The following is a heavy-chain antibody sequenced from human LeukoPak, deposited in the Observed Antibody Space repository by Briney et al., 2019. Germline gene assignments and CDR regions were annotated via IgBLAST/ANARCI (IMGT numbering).Heavy chain of an antibody. CDR2: INHSGST. CDR1: GGSFSGYY. J-gene: IGHJ6*02. D-gene: IGHD2-2*01. Sequence: SETLSLTCAVYGGSFSGYYWSWIRQPPGKGLEWIGEINHSGSTNYNPSLKSRVTIPVDTSKNQFSLKLSSVTAADTAVYYCARDKIDIVVVPAANGYYYYYGMDVWGQGTTVTVSS. CDR3: ARDKIDIVVVPAANGYYYYYGMDV. V-gene: IGHV4-34*01.